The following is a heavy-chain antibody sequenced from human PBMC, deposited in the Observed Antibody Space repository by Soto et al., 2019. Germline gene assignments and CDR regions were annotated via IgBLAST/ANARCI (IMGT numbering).Heavy chain of an antibody. CDR1: GFAFTNSA. D-gene: IGHD3-3*02. CDR3: ARDKDRQQLGGNYYYILDV. Sequence: SVKVSCKASGFAFTNSAVQWVRQARGQRLEWIGWIVVGSGNTNYAQKFQERVTITRDMSTSTAYMELSSLRSEDTAVYYCARDKDRQQLGGNYYYILDVWGQGTTVTVSS. J-gene: IGHJ6*01. CDR2: IVVGSGNT. V-gene: IGHV1-58*01.